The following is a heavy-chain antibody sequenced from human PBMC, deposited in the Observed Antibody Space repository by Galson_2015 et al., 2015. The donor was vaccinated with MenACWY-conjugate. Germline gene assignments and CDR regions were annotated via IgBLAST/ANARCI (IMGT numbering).Heavy chain of an antibody. CDR2: ISGSGADT. CDR3: AKGRNYGDYGMTS. D-gene: IGHD4-17*01. V-gene: IGHV3-23*01. Sequence: SLRLSCAASGFSLNNYAMSWVRQPPEKGLEWVSTISGSGADTYYADSVTGRFTISRDKSSNTLYLQMNRLRAENTAVYYCAKGRNYGDYGMTSGAKGPRSPSP. J-gene: IGHJ6*02. CDR1: GFSLNNYA.